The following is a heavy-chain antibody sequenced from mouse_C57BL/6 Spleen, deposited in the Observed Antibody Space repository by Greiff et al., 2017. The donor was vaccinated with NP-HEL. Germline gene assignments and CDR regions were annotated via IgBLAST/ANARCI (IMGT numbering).Heavy chain of an antibody. Sequence: VKLQESGPGLVQPSQSLSITCTVSGFSLTSYGVHWVRQSPGKGLEWLGVIWRGGSTDYNAAFISRLSISKDNSKSQVFFKMNSQQADDTAIYSCAKPSTTVVAEGAIDYWGQGTSVTVSS. D-gene: IGHD1-1*01. V-gene: IGHV2-2*01. J-gene: IGHJ4*01. CDR1: GFSLTSYG. CDR3: AKPSTTVVAEGAIDY. CDR2: IWRGGST.